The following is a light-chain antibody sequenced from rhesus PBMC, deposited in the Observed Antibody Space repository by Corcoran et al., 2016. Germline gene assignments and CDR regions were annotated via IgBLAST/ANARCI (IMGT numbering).Light chain of an antibody. CDR3: QQHNSYPRA. CDR1: QGISSW. CDR2: GAS. Sequence: DIQMTQSPSSLSAPVGDRVTITCQASQGISSWLAWYQQKPGKAPTLLTYGASRLQSGVPSRFSGSGSGTDFTLTISSLQPDDFATYFCQQHNSYPRAFSQGTRVEI. V-gene: IGKV1-33*02. J-gene: IGKJ1*01.